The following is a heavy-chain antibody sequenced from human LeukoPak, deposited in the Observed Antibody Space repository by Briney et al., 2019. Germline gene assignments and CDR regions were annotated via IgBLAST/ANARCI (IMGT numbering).Heavy chain of an antibody. CDR3: AKHGDTAMWLDY. CDR1: GFTFSNYV. V-gene: IGHV3-23*01. Sequence: GRSLRLSCGASGFTFSNYVMSWVRQAPGKGLEWVSGISGSGGSIYYADSVKGRFTISRDTSKNTLNLQMNSLRAEDTAVYYCAKHGDTAMWLDYWGQGTLVTVSS. D-gene: IGHD5-18*01. CDR2: ISGSGGSI. J-gene: IGHJ4*02.